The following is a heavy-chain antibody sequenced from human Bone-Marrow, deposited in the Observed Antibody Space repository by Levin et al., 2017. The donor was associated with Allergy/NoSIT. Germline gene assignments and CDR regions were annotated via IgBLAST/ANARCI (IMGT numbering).Heavy chain of an antibody. J-gene: IGHJ3*02. V-gene: IGHV3-30*18. CDR2: ISYDGSNK. CDR3: AKGIDKYSSGWSDAFDI. CDR1: GFTFSSYG. Sequence: GESLKISCAASGFTFSSYGMHWVRQAPGKGLEWVAVISYDGSNKYYADSVKGRFTISRDNSKNTLYLQMNSLRAEDTAVYYCAKGIDKYSSGWSDAFDIWGQGTMVTVSS. D-gene: IGHD6-19*01.